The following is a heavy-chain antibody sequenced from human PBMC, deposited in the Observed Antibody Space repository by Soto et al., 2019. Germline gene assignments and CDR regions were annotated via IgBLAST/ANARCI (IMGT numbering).Heavy chain of an antibody. CDR1: GYTFTSYD. Sequence: QVQLVQSGAEVKKPGASVKVSCKASGYTFTSYDINWVRQATGHGLEWRGWMNPNGGNTGYAQKFQVRVTMTRNTSLSTAYMELSSLRSEDTAVYYCAADQEGMAVWGQVTTVTVSS. J-gene: IGHJ6*02. CDR2: MNPNGGNT. D-gene: IGHD2-2*01. CDR3: AADQEGMAV. V-gene: IGHV1-8*01.